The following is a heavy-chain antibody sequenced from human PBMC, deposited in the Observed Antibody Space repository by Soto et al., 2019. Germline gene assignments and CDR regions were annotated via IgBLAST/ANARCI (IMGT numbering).Heavy chain of an antibody. J-gene: IGHJ6*03. V-gene: IGHV1-3*01. CDR2: INAGNGNT. CDR1: GYTFTSYA. Sequence: GASVKVSCKASGYTFTSYAMHWVRQAPGQRLEWMGWINAGNGNTKYSQKFQGRVTITRDTSASTAYMELSSLRSEDTAVYYCARDDYGDYYYYYMDVWGKGTTVTVSS. D-gene: IGHD4-17*01. CDR3: ARDDYGDYYYYYMDV.